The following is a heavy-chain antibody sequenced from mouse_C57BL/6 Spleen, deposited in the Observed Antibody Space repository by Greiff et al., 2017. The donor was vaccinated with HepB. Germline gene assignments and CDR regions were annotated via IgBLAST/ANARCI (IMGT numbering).Heavy chain of an antibody. V-gene: IGHV3-1*01. CDR2: ISYSGST. CDR1: GYSITSGYD. J-gene: IGHJ1*03. CDR3: ARGYGSSYGYFDV. Sequence: EVQLQQSGPGMVKPSQSLSLTCTVTGYSITSGYDWHWIRHFPGNKLEWMGYISYSGSTNYNPSLKSRISITHDTSKNHFFLKLNSVTTEDTATYYCARGYGSSYGYFDVWGTGTTVTVSS. D-gene: IGHD1-1*01.